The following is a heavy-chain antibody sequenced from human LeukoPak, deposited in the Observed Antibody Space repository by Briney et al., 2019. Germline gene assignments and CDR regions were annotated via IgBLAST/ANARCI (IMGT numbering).Heavy chain of an antibody. J-gene: IGHJ5*02. D-gene: IGHD6-13*01. V-gene: IGHV1-8*01. Sequence: ASVKVSCKASGYTFTSYDINWVRQATGQGLKWMGWMNPNSGNTGYAQKFQGRVTMTRNTSISTAYMELSSLRSEDTAVYYCARDRITAAGTCWFDPWGQGTLVTVSS. CDR2: MNPNSGNT. CDR3: ARDRITAAGTCWFDP. CDR1: GYTFTSYD.